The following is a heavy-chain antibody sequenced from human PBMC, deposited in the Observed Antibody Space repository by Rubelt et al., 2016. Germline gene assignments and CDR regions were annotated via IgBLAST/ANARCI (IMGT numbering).Heavy chain of an antibody. V-gene: IGHV3-7*01. D-gene: IGHD5/OR15-5a*01. Sequence: WVANIRQDGNEIYYVDSVKGRFTISRDNAKESLYLQMNSLRAADTAVYYCARGSVDYYYYYMDVWGKGTTVTVS. CDR3: ARGSVDYYYYYMDV. J-gene: IGHJ6*03. CDR2: IRQDGNEI.